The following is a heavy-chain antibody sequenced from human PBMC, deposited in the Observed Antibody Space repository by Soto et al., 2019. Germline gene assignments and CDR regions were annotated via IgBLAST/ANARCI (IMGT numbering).Heavy chain of an antibody. CDR3: ARSIPGRTSFDS. CDR1: GFRFSDYY. V-gene: IGHV3-72*01. D-gene: IGHD1-1*01. CDR2: SRDKGNSYST. J-gene: IGHJ4*02. Sequence: PGGSLRLSCAGSGFRFSDYYIDWVRQAPGKGLEWVGRSRDKGNSYSTDYAASVKGRFTVSRDTSKNSLYLQMNSLKADDTALYYCARSIPGRTSFDSWGQGALVTVSS.